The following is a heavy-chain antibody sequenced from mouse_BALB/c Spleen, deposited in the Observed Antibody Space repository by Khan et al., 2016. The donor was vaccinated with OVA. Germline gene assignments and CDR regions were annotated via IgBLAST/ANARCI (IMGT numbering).Heavy chain of an antibody. CDR2: ISTYYGDT. CDR3: ARGGGGERFAY. V-gene: IGHV1S137*01. CDR1: GYTFTDYT. J-gene: IGHJ3*01. Sequence: QVQLKESGAELVRPGVSVKISCKGSGYTFTDYTMHWVKQSHAKSLEWIGVISTYYGDTNYNQKFKGKATMTVDKSSNTAYMDLDRLTSEDSAIVYWARGGGGERFAYWGQGTLVTVSA.